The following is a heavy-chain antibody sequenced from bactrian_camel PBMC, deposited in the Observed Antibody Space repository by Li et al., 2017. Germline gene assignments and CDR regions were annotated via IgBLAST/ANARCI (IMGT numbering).Heavy chain of an antibody. CDR3: AADRGLASHCVDFVSRYDY. V-gene: IGHV3S53*01. J-gene: IGHJ4*01. CDR2: IDSSGST. Sequence: VQLVESGGDSVQAGGSLRLSCAASARISWYHMAWFRQAPGKEREWVALIDSSGSTSYADSVKGRYTISRDNAQNILYLQMNSLKPEDTAMYYCAADRGLASHCVDFVSRYDYWGQGTQVTVS. D-gene: IGHD4*01. CDR1: ARISWYH.